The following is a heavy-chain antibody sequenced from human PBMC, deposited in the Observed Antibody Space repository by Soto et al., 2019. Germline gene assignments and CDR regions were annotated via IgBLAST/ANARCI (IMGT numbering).Heavy chain of an antibody. J-gene: IGHJ3*02. D-gene: IGHD6-19*01. Sequence: SQTLSLTCVISGDSVSSNSSAWNWIRHSPSRGLDWLGRTYYRSKWYNDYAVSVKSRITINPDTSKNQFSLQLNSVTPEDTAVYYCARVRLVGGWFLDDFDIWGKGTMLTVSS. CDR2: TYYRSKWYN. V-gene: IGHV6-1*01. CDR1: GDSVSSNSSA. CDR3: ARVRLVGGWFLDDFDI.